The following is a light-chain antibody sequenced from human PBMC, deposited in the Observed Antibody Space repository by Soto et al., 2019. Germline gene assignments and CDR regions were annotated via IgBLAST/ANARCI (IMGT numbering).Light chain of an antibody. CDR3: LSYAGSNTLL. CDR2: DVT. V-gene: IGLV2-11*01. Sequence: QSALTQPRSVSGSLGQSVTISCTGRDTDVGSYNYISWYQHHKGNAPKLIIHDVTQRPSGVPDRFSGSKSGYRASLAISGLQADDEAIYYCLSYAGSNTLLFGGGTQPTVL. J-gene: IGLJ2*01. CDR1: DTDVGSYNY.